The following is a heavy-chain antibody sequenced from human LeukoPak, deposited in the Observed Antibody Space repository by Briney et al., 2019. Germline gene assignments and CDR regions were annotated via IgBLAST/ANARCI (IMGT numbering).Heavy chain of an antibody. V-gene: IGHV3-48*01. CDR3: VRAQGANMYGYAF. D-gene: IGHD5-18*01. CDR1: GFTFSTYA. J-gene: IGHJ4*02. Sequence: GGSLRLSCAASGFTFSTYAMNWVRQAPGKGLEWVSYISSSSSTIYYADSVKGRFTISRDNAKNSLYLQVNSLRAEDTAVCFCVRAQGANMYGYAFWGQGTLVTVSS. CDR2: ISSSSSTI.